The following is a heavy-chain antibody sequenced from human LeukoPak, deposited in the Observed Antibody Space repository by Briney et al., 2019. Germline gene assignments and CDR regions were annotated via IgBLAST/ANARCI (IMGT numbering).Heavy chain of an antibody. CDR2: IITVSGTT. CDR1: GGTLSNHA. D-gene: IGHD3-22*01. V-gene: IGHV1-69*05. CDR3: ASSRSNYYDSSGPQTFDY. J-gene: IGHJ4*02. Sequence: ASVKVSCKASGGTLSNHAVSWVRQAPGQGLEWMGRIITVSGTTNYAQKFQGRVTITTDESTSTAYMELSSLRSEDTAVYYCASSRSNYYDSSGPQTFDYWGQGTLVTVSS.